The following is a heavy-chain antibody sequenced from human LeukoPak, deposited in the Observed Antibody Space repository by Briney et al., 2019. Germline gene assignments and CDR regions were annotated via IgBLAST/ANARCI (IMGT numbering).Heavy chain of an antibody. D-gene: IGHD6-19*01. CDR2: ISGSGSST. CDR1: GFTFSSYA. J-gene: IGHJ4*02. Sequence: GGSLRLSCAASGFTFSSYAMSWVRQAPGKGQEWVSAISGSGSSTYYADSVKGRFTIPRDNSKNTLDLQMNSLRAEDTAVYYCAESGGASSGWYFSVSYFDYWGQGTLVTVSS. CDR3: AESGGASSGWYFSVSYFDY. V-gene: IGHV3-23*01.